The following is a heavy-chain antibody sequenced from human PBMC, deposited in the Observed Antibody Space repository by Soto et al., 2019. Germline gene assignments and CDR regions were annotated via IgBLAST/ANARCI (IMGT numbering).Heavy chain of an antibody. V-gene: IGHV1-69*13. Sequence: SVKVSCKASGGTFSSYRFNWVRQARGQGLEWLGGIVPIYRTADYAQKFQGRVTITADESTRPVYMELSSLKSQDTALYYCARDSGAKLSSSWGQGTLVTVSS. D-gene: IGHD6-13*01. J-gene: IGHJ4*02. CDR2: IVPIYRTA. CDR3: ARDSGAKLSSS. CDR1: GGTFSSYR.